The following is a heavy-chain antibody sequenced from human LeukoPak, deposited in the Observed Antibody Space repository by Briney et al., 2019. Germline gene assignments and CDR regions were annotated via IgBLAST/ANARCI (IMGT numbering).Heavy chain of an antibody. CDR1: GYTFTTYG. Sequence: GAAVKVSCKASGYTFTTYGISWVRQAPGQGLEWMGWISAYNDNTHYALKLQGRGTMTTDTSTTTAYMELRSLRSDDTAVYYCARGSQYYDFSSGYSHFVYWGQGTLVTVSS. V-gene: IGHV1-18*01. CDR2: ISAYNDNT. D-gene: IGHD3-3*01. J-gene: IGHJ4*02. CDR3: ARGSQYYDFSSGYSHFVY.